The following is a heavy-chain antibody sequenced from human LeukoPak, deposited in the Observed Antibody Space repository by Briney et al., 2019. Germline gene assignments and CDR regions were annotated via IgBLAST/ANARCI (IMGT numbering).Heavy chain of an antibody. CDR2: INPSGGST. Sequence: ASVKVSCKASGYTFTSYYMHWVRQAPGQGLEWMGIINPSGGSTSYAQKFQGRVTMTRDTSTSTVYMELSSLRSEDTAVYYCARDKRGRWVQLDAFDIWGQGTMVTVSS. V-gene: IGHV1-46*01. CDR3: ARDKRGRWVQLDAFDI. CDR1: GYTFTSYY. J-gene: IGHJ3*02. D-gene: IGHD5-24*01.